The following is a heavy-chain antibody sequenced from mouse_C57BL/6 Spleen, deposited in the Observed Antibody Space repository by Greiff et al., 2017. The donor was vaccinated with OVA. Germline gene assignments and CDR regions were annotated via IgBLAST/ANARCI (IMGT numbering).Heavy chain of an antibody. J-gene: IGHJ3*01. CDR3: ASSHSNYWFAY. CDR2: IDPSDSYT. D-gene: IGHD2-5*01. Sequence: VQLQQPGAELVMPGASVKLSCKASGYTFTSYWMHWVKQRPGQGLEWIGEIDPSDSYTNYNQKFKGKSTLTVDKSSSTSYMQLSSLTSEDSADYYCASSHSNYWFAYWGPGPLVTVSA. CDR1: GYTFTSYW. V-gene: IGHV1-69*01.